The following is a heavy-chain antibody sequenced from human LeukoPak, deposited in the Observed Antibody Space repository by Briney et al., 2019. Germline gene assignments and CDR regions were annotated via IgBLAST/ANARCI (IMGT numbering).Heavy chain of an antibody. CDR3: AKGEDSSGYYYSQFDY. J-gene: IGHJ4*02. V-gene: IGHV3-43*02. Sequence: PGGXXRLSCAASGFTFDDYAMHWVRQAPGKGLEWVSLISGDGGSTYYADSVKGRFTISRDNSKNSVYLQMNSLRTEDTALYYCAKGEDSSGYYYSQFDYWGQGTLVTVSS. CDR1: GFTFDDYA. D-gene: IGHD3-22*01. CDR2: ISGDGGST.